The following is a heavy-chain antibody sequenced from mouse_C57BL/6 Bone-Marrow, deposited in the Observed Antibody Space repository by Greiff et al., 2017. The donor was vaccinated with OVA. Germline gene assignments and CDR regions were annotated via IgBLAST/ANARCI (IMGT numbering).Heavy chain of an antibody. CDR1: GYTFTSYW. J-gene: IGHJ2*01. CDR2: IDTNSGGT. CDR3: SCCYYGNYRGYFDY. V-gene: IGHV1-72*01. D-gene: IGHD2-1*01. Sequence: QVQLQQPGAELVKPGASVKLSCKASGYTFTSYWMHWVKQRPGRGLEWIGSIDTNSGGTKYNEKFKSKATLTVDKPSSTAYMQLSSLTSEDSAVYYCSCCYYGNYRGYFDYWGQGTTLTVSS.